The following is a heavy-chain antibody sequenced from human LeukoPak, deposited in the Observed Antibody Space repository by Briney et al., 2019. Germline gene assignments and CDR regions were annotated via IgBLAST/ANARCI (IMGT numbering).Heavy chain of an antibody. Sequence: GGSLRLSCAASGFTFDDYAMHWVRQAPGKGLEWVSGISWNSGSIGYADSVKGRFTISRDNAKNSLYLQMNSLRAEDTALYYCAKGLGYSYGPHFDYWGQGTLVTVSS. V-gene: IGHV3-9*01. CDR3: AKGLGYSYGPHFDY. CDR1: GFTFDDYA. J-gene: IGHJ4*02. CDR2: ISWNSGSI. D-gene: IGHD5-18*01.